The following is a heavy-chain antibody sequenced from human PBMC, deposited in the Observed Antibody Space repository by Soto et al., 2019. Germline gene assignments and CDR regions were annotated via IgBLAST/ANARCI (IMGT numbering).Heavy chain of an antibody. J-gene: IGHJ4*02. D-gene: IGHD2-2*01. CDR3: ARQYCSTTRCYQYFDY. CDR1: GGSISGYY. Sequence: QVQLHESGPGLVKPSETLSLTCTVSGGSISGYYWSWIRQPPGKGLEWSGYIYYGGSTNYNPSLTSRVTISVDTSTSQFSLKLSSLTAADTAVYYCARQYCSTTRCYQYFDYWGQGTLVTVSS. CDR2: IYYGGST. V-gene: IGHV4-59*08.